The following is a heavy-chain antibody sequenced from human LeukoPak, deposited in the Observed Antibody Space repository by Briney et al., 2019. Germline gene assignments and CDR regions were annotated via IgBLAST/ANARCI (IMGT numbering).Heavy chain of an antibody. Sequence: SETLSLTCAVYGGSFSSYYWSWIRQPPGKGLEWIGYISYSGSTNYNPSLKSRVTISVDTSKNQFSLKLSSVTAADTAVYYCAKYVWGSYPTFEDYWGQGTLVTVSS. CDR1: GGSFSSYY. CDR2: ISYSGST. CDR3: AKYVWGSYPTFEDY. V-gene: IGHV4-59*01. D-gene: IGHD3-16*02. J-gene: IGHJ4*02.